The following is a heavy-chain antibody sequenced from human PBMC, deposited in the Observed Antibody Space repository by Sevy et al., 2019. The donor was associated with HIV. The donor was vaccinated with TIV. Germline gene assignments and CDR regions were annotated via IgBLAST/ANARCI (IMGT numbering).Heavy chain of an antibody. D-gene: IGHD3-22*01. CDR2: IRDDGSAK. CDR3: AKDLAGPDRRYFDY. V-gene: IGHV3-30*02. CDR1: GFTFSNFG. Sequence: GGSLRLSCTASGFTFSNFGMHWVRQVPGKGLEWVTFIRDDGSAKYYAASVKGRFTISRDDSKNTLYVQMDSLRAEDTAIYYCAKDLAGPDRRYFDYWGQGTLVTVSS. J-gene: IGHJ4*02.